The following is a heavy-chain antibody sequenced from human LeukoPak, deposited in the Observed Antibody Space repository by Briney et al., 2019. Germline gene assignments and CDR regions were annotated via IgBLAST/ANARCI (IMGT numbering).Heavy chain of an antibody. CDR3: AREGVQYYYDSSGYYRRYYFDY. CDR1: GFTFSSYW. V-gene: IGHV3-7*01. D-gene: IGHD3-22*01. J-gene: IGHJ4*02. CDR2: IKQDGSEK. Sequence: GGSLRLSCAASGFTFSSYWMSWVRQAPGKGLEWVASIKQDGSEKYYVDSVKGRFTISRDNAKNSLYLQMNSLRAEDTAVYYCAREGVQYYYDSSGYYRRYYFDYWGQGTLVTVSS.